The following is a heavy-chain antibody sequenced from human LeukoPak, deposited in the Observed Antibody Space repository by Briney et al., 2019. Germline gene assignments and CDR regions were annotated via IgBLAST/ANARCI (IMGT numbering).Heavy chain of an antibody. CDR1: GGSINSGAYY. CDR2: IYYSGST. CDR3: ARLNCSGGSCYSVDH. D-gene: IGHD2-15*01. J-gene: IGHJ5*02. V-gene: IGHV4-31*03. Sequence: SGTLSLTCTVSGGSINSGAYYWSWIRQHPGKGLEWIGYIYYSGSTYYNPSLKSRVTISIDTYKNQFSLKVSSVTTADAAVYFCARLNCSGGSCYSVDHWGQGTLITVSS.